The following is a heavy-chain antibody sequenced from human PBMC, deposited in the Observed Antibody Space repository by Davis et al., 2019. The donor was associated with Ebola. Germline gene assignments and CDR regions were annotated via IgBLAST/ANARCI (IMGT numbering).Heavy chain of an antibody. J-gene: IGHJ4*02. CDR3: AKDSLPPWLRIDY. CDR1: GYTFTSYD. CDR2: MNPNSGNT. D-gene: IGHD5-12*01. Sequence: ASVKVSCKASGYTFTSYDINWVRQATGQGLEWMGWMNPNSGNTGYAQKFQGRVTMTRNTSISTAYMELSSLRAEDTAVYYCAKDSLPPWLRIDYWGQGTLVTVSS. V-gene: IGHV1-8*01.